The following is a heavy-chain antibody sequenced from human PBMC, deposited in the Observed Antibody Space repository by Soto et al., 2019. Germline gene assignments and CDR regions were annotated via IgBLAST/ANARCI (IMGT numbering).Heavy chain of an antibody. Sequence: EVQLVESGGGSVQPGGSLRLSCAASGFTFGSYDMHWVRQATGRGLEWVSSIDIVGDTYYQGSVKGRFTITRDNVKNSLYLQMNSLRAEDSAVYYCARDPSREGFGEVSYGLDVWGHGTTVTVSS. CDR1: GFTFGSYD. J-gene: IGHJ6*02. V-gene: IGHV3-13*01. CDR2: IDIVGDT. CDR3: ARDPSREGFGEVSYGLDV. D-gene: IGHD3-10*01.